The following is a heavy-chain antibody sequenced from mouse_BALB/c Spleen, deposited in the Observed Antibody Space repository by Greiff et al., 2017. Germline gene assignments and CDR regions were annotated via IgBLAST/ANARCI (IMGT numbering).Heavy chain of an antibody. J-gene: IGHJ1*01. V-gene: IGHV2-2*02. CDR2: IWSGGST. Sequence: VMLVESGPGLVQPSQSLSITCTVSGFSLTSYGVHWVRQSPGKGLEWLGVIWSGGSTDYNAAFISRLSISKDNSKSQVFFKMNSLQANDTAIYYCARNKGGDDHWYCDVWGAGTTVTVSS. CDR3: ARNKGGDDHWYCDV. CDR1: GFSLTSYG. D-gene: IGHD1-3*01.